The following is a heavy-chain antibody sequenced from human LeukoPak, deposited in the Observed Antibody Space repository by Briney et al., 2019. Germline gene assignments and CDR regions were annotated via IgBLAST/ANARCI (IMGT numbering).Heavy chain of an antibody. J-gene: IGHJ6*02. V-gene: IGHV3-21*01. CDR2: ISSTSSYI. Sequence: GGSLRLSCAASGFTFSSYTMNWVRQAPGKGLEWVSSISSTSSYIYYADSVKGRFTISRDNAKNSLYLQMNSLRAEDTAVYYCARRYCGGDCYSGDYYYYGMDVWGQGTTVTVSS. D-gene: IGHD2-21*02. CDR3: ARRYCGGDCYSGDYYYYGMDV. CDR1: GFTFSSYT.